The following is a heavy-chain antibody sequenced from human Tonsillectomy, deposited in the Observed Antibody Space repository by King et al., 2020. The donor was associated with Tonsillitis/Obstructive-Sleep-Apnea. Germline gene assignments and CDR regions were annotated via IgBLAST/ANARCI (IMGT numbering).Heavy chain of an antibody. Sequence: VQLVESGGGLVQPGGSLRLSCAASGFTFSSYAMSWVRQAPGKGLEWVSAISGSGGSTYYADSVKGRFTISRDNSKNTLYLQMNSLRAEDTAVYYCAKDRRGPFYGSGSYVDYWGQGTLVTVSS. CDR2: ISGSGGST. V-gene: IGHV3-23*04. D-gene: IGHD3-10*01. J-gene: IGHJ4*02. CDR1: GFTFSSYA. CDR3: AKDRRGPFYGSGSYVDY.